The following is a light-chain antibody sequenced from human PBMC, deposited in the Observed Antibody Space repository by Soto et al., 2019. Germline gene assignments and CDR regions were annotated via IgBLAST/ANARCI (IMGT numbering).Light chain of an antibody. CDR1: QSISSW. Sequence: DIQMTQSPSTLSASVGDRVTITCRASQSISSWLAWYQQKPGKAPKLLIYDASSLESGVASRFSVSGSETEFTLTISSRQPDAVAIYDCQQYNSYSPWTFGQGTKVEIK. V-gene: IGKV1-5*01. CDR2: DAS. J-gene: IGKJ1*01. CDR3: QQYNSYSPWT.